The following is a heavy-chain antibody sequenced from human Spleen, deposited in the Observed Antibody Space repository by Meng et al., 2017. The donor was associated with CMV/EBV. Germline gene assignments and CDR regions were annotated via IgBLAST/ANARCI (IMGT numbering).Heavy chain of an antibody. D-gene: IGHD2-2*01. J-gene: IGHJ6*02. V-gene: IGHV1-18*01. CDR3: ASNDEDIVVVPAVPYYYYYGMDV. CDR1: GYTFTSYG. Sequence: ASVKVSCKASGYTFTSYGIIWVRQAPGQGLEWMGWISVYNGNTNYAQKFQGRVTMTTDTSTSIAYMDLRSLRSDDTAVYYCASNDEDIVVVPAVPYYYYYGMDVWGQGATVTVSS. CDR2: ISVYNGNT.